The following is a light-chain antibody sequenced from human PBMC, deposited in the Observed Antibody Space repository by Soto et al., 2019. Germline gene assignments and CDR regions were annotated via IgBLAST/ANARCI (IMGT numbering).Light chain of an antibody. CDR2: KAS. V-gene: IGKV1-5*03. Sequence: DLQMTQSPSTLSASVGDRVTITCRASQSISSWLAWYQQKPGKAPKLLIYKASSLESGVPSRFSGSGSGTEFTLTISSLQPDDFATYYCQQYNSYLRTFGQGTKVEIK. J-gene: IGKJ1*01. CDR3: QQYNSYLRT. CDR1: QSISSW.